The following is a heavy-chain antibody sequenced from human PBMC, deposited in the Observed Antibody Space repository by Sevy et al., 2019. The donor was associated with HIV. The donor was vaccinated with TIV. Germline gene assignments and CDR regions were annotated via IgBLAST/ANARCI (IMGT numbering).Heavy chain of an antibody. CDR2: ISGSGTRT. CDR3: AKGGGGHYDPDEIGYYFYYYNMDV. Sequence: GGSLRLSCAVSGFSFDSYGMTWVRQAPGKGLEWVSGISGSGTRTYYADSVKGRFSISRDNSKNRLYLQMNSLRSEDKAIYNWAKGGGGHYDPDEIGYYFYYYNMDVWGKGTTVTVSS. J-gene: IGHJ6*03. V-gene: IGHV3-23*01. D-gene: IGHD3-22*01. CDR1: GFSFDSYG.